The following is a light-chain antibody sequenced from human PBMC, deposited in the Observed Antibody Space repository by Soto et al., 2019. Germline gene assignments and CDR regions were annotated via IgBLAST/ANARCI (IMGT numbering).Light chain of an antibody. Sequence: LTQPASVSGSPGQSVTISCTGTSSDVGAYKYVSWYQQHPGKAPKLMIYEVSNRPSGVSNRFSGSKSGNTASLTISGLQADDEADYYCNSYAGDIIRFVFGTGTKVTV. CDR2: EVS. J-gene: IGLJ1*01. V-gene: IGLV2-14*01. CDR3: NSYAGDIIRFV. CDR1: SSDVGAYKY.